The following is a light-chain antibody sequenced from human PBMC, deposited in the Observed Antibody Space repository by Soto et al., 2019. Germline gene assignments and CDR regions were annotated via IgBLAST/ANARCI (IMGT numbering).Light chain of an antibody. CDR3: QHSYSTPWT. CDR2: AAS. J-gene: IGKJ1*01. CDR1: QSISSY. Sequence: DIQMPQSPSSLSASVGDRVTITCRASQSISSYLNWYQQKPGKAPKLLIYAASSLQSGVPSRFSGSGSGTAVTLPISSLQPEDFATYYCQHSYSTPWTFGQGTKVEIK. V-gene: IGKV1-39*01.